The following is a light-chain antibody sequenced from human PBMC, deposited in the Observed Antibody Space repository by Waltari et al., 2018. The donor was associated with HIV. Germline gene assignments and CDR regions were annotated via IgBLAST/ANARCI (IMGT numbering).Light chain of an antibody. J-gene: IGLJ1*01. CDR3: SSYTSSSTLGV. CDR2: DVI. V-gene: IGLV2-14*03. CDR1: SSAIGGYNS. Sequence: QSALTQPASVSGSPGQSITISCTGTSSAIGGYNSVSWYQQHPGKAPNLMLSDVIHRPSGVSNRFSGSKSGNTASLTISGLHAEDEADYYCSSYTSSSTLGVFGSGTKVTVL.